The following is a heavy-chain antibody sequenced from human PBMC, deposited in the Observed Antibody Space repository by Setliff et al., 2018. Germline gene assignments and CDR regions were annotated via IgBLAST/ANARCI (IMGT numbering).Heavy chain of an antibody. CDR1: GGSISSGDHY. CDR3: ARGPYNIYDRSGYGFTNWFDP. V-gene: IGHV4-61*09. Sequence: KPSETLSLTCTVSGGSISSGDHYWSWIRQPAGKGLEWIGHFHTGGSTNYNRSLRSRVSISVDTSKKQFSLKLSSVTAADTAVYYCARGPYNIYDRSGYGFTNWFDPWGQGILVTVSS. J-gene: IGHJ5*02. D-gene: IGHD3-22*01. CDR2: FHTGGST.